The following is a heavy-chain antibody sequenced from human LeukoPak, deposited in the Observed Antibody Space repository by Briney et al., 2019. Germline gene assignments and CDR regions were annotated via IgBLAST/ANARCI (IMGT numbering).Heavy chain of an antibody. CDR1: GASISSYY. CDR3: ARDDSSGYIYFQH. J-gene: IGHJ1*01. D-gene: IGHD3-22*01. Sequence: SETLSLTCTVSGASISSYYWSWIRQPPGKGLEWIGYIYYSGSTNYNPSLKSRVTISVDTSKNQFSPKLSSVTAADTAVYYCARDDSSGYIYFQHWGQGTLVTVSS. CDR2: IYYSGST. V-gene: IGHV4-59*01.